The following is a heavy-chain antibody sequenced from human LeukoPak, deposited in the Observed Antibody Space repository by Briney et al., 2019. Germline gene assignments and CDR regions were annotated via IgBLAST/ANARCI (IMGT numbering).Heavy chain of an antibody. CDR2: IYHTGDT. V-gene: IGHV4-31*03. CDR3: GKVGGNSNS. D-gene: IGHD4-23*01. J-gene: IGHJ5*02. Sequence: SETLSLTCSVSGTSVSNYIFYWNWIRQQPGKGLEWIGYIYHTGDTFYNPSLKSRVTISLDTSQNQFSLKMTSVTGADTAVYYSGKVGGNSNSCGQGTLVTVSS. CDR1: GTSVSNYIFY.